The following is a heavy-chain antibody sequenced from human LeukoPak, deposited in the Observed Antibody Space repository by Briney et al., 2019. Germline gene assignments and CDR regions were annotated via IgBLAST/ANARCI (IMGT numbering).Heavy chain of an antibody. CDR3: ARNGDIVLMVYGAWSY. D-gene: IGHD2-8*01. Sequence: PSETLSLTCAVSGYSISSGYYWGWIRQPPGKGLEWTGSIYHSGSTYYNPSLKSRVTISVDTSKNQFSLKLSSVTAADTAVYYCARNGDIVLMVYGAWSYWGQGTLVTVSS. V-gene: IGHV4-38-2*01. J-gene: IGHJ4*02. CDR1: GYSISSGYY. CDR2: IYHSGST.